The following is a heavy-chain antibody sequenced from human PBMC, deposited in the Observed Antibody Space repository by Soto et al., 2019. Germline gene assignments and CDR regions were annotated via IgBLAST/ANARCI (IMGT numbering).Heavy chain of an antibody. CDR3: VRVGRLGGY. Sequence: EVQLVESGGGLVQPRGSLRLSCAASGFTFSTYWMSWVRQAPGKGLEWVANIKEDGSEKYYVDSVKGRFTISRDNANNSLYLQTNSLRAEDTAVYYCVRVGRLGGYWGQGTLVTVSS. CDR1: GFTFSTYW. CDR2: IKEDGSEK. D-gene: IGHD3-16*01. V-gene: IGHV3-7*03. J-gene: IGHJ4*02.